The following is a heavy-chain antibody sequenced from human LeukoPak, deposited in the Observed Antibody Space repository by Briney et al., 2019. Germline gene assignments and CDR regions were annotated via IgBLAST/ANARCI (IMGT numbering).Heavy chain of an antibody. CDR1: GFTFSSYW. D-gene: IGHD2-15*01. J-gene: IGHJ4*02. Sequence: GGSLRLSCAASGFTFSSYWMSWVRQAPGKGLEWVSYISSSGDTIYYADSVKGRFTVSRDNAKNSLYLQMSSLRADDTALYYCARDRRQTLPDWGQGTLVTVSS. CDR3: ARDRRQTLPD. CDR2: ISSSGDTI. V-gene: IGHV3-48*01.